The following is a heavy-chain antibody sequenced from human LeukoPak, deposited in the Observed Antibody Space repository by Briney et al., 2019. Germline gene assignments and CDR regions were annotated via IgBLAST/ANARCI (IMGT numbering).Heavy chain of an antibody. CDR1: GLTFSSYD. CDR2: ISDRGDST. Sequence: GGSLSLPCAAFGLTFSSYDIKGAREARGRGLVGGSVISDRGDSTFYANPVKDRFTISRDNSKNTLYLRMSGRRTDDTAAYYCARSLDLNLVGFDYWVQGTQVSVRS. J-gene: IGHJ4*02. V-gene: IGHV3-23*01. CDR3: ARSLDLNLVGFDY. D-gene: IGHD3-3*01.